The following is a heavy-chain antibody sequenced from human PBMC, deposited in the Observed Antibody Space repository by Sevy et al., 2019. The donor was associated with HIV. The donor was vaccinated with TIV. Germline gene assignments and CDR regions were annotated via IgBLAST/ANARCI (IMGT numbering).Heavy chain of an antibody. CDR3: ATPRGTDWYEGAGGYFDL. J-gene: IGHJ2*01. CDR2: IFNTGGT. CDR1: GGSIRINSYY. V-gene: IGHV4-39*02. D-gene: IGHD6-19*01. Sequence: SETLSLTCTVSGGSIRINSYYWGWVRQPPGKGLDWIGSIFNTGGTSYNPSLKSRVTISVDTSMNNFSLRLTSVTAADTAVYYCATPRGTDWYEGAGGYFDLWGRGTLVTVSS.